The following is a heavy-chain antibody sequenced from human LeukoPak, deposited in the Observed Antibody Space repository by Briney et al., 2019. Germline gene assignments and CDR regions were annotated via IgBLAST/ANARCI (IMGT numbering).Heavy chain of an antibody. Sequence: SETLSLTCTVSGGSISSGDYYWSWIRQPPGKGLEWIGYIYYSGSTYYNPSLKSRVTISVDTSKNQFSLKLSSVTAADTAVYYCARDLKRVDVRGMDVWGQGTTVTVSS. CDR2: IYYSGST. J-gene: IGHJ6*02. CDR1: GGSISSGDYY. V-gene: IGHV4-30-4*01. D-gene: IGHD3-16*01. CDR3: ARDLKRVDVRGMDV.